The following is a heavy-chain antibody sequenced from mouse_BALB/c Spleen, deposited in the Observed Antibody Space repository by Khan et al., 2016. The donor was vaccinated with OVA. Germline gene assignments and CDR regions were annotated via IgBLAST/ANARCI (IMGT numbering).Heavy chain of an antibody. V-gene: IGHV1-9*01. J-gene: IGHJ3*01. D-gene: IGHD1-1*01. Sequence: QVQLKQSGAELMKPGASVKISCKATGYTFSSYWIEWVKQRPGHGLEWIGEILPGSGRNNYNEKFKGKATFTADTSSNTAYMQLSNLTSDESAVYYCTRGNYYGSSSWFGYWGQGTLVTVSA. CDR3: TRGNYYGSSSWFGY. CDR1: GYTFSSYW. CDR2: ILPGSGRN.